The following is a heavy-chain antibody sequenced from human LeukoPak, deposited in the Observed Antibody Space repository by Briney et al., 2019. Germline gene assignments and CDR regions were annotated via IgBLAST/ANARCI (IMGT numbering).Heavy chain of an antibody. CDR1: GFTFGTYG. V-gene: IGHV3-23*01. Sequence: PGGSLRLFCAASGFTFGTYGMSWVRQAPGKGLEWVSAISSSGATMYYADSVKGRFTISRDNSKNTLYLQINSLRAEDTAVYYCAKDSGGTYFYYYFYMDVRGKGTTVTVSS. D-gene: IGHD1-26*01. CDR2: ISSSGATM. J-gene: IGHJ6*03. CDR3: AKDSGGTYFYYYFYMDV.